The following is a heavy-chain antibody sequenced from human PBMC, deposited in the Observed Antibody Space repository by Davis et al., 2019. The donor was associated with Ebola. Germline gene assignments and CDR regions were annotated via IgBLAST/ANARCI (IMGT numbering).Heavy chain of an antibody. J-gene: IGHJ4*02. Sequence: PGGSLRLSCTASGFTFSSSGMSWVRQAPGKGLEWVSSIGGSASSTYYADSVKGRFTISRDTSTVYLQMNSLRVEDTAVYYCAKIEAYGSGNYFENWGQGTLVTISS. CDR1: GFTFSSSG. D-gene: IGHD3-10*01. CDR2: IGGSASST. V-gene: IGHV3-23*01. CDR3: AKIEAYGSGNYFEN.